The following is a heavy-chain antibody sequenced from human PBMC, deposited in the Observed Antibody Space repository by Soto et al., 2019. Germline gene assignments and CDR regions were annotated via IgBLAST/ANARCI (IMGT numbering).Heavy chain of an antibody. Sequence: PSETLSLTCTVSGGSISSYYWSWIRQPAGKGLEWIGRIYTSGSTNYNPSLKSRVTMSVDTSKNQFSLKLSSVTAADTAVYYCAREIVPAALRGYYYYYYGMDVWGQGTTVTVSS. D-gene: IGHD2-2*01. J-gene: IGHJ6*02. CDR2: IYTSGST. CDR1: GGSISSYY. V-gene: IGHV4-4*07. CDR3: AREIVPAALRGYYYYYYGMDV.